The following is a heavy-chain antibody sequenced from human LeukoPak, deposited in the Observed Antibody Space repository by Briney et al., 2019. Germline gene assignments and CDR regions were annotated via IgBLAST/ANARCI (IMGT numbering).Heavy chain of an antibody. J-gene: IGHJ6*02. V-gene: IGHV4-39*01. CDR3: ASTASDCSSTSCYWGRYYYYGMDV. D-gene: IGHD2-2*01. Sequence: SETLSLTCTVSGGSVSSGSYYWSWIRQPPGKGLEWIGSIYYSGSTYYNPSLKSRVTISVDTSKNQFSLKLSSVTAADTAVYYCASTASDCSSTSCYWGRYYYYGMDVWGQGTTVTVSS. CDR1: GGSVSSGSYY. CDR2: IYYSGST.